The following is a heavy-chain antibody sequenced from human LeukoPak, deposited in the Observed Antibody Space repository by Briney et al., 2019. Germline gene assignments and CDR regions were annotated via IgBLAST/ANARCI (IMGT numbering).Heavy chain of an antibody. J-gene: IGHJ6*03. CDR2: LDSSGST. CDR1: GGSISSRSDY. V-gene: IGHV4-39*01. D-gene: IGHD4-23*01. Sequence: PSETLSLTCTVSGGSISSRSDYWGWIRQTPGKGLEWIGNLDSSGSTYYNPFLKSRVTISVGTSKNQFSLNLRSVTAADTAIYFCSRSHDYGGLYFYYYMDVWGKGTTVTVSS. CDR3: SRSHDYGGLYFYYYMDV.